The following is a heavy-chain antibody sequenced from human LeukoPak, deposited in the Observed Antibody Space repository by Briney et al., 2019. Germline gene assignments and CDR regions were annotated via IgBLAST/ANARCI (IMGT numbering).Heavy chain of an antibody. CDR1: GYTFTGYY. CDR3: ATTYYDFWSGYKKNYYYMDV. J-gene: IGHJ6*03. V-gene: IGHV1-2*02. D-gene: IGHD3-3*01. Sequence: ASVKVSCKASGYTFTGYYMHWVRQAPGQGLEWMGWINPNSGGTNYAQKFQGRVTMTRDTSISTAYMELSRLRSDDTAVYYCATTYYDFWSGYKKNYYYMDVWGKGTTVTVSS. CDR2: INPNSGGT.